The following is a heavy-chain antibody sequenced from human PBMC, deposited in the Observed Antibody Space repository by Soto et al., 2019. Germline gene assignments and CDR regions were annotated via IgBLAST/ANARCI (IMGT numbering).Heavy chain of an antibody. V-gene: IGHV1-18*01. CDR1: GYTFSSYG. CDR3: ARAFGSTDN. D-gene: IGHD6-13*01. Sequence: QVQLVQSGAEVKKPGASVKVSCEASGYTFSSYGISWVRQAPGQGFEWMGWISGYNSITRYAQKFQGRVTMTTDTSTSTAYMELRSLRSDDTAVYYCARAFGSTDNWGQGTLVTVSS. J-gene: IGHJ4*02. CDR2: ISGYNSIT.